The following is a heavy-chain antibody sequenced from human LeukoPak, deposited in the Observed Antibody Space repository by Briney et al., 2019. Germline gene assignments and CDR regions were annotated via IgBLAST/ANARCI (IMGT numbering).Heavy chain of an antibody. Sequence: GASLKISCKGSGYSFTTSWIGWVRQMPGKGLEWMGIVFPADSDTRYSPSFQGQVTFSADKSISTAYLRWSSLKASDSAMYYCARHGGAFDYWGQGTLVTVSS. CDR2: VFPADSDT. D-gene: IGHD4-17*01. CDR1: GYSFTTSW. V-gene: IGHV5-51*01. CDR3: ARHGGAFDY. J-gene: IGHJ4*02.